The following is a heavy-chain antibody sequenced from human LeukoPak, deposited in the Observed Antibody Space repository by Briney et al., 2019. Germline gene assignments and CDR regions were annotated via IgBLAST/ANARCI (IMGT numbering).Heavy chain of an antibody. V-gene: IGHV2-5*02. J-gene: IGHJ4*02. Sequence: SGPTLVKPTQTLTLTCTFSGFSLSTSGVGVGWIRQPPGKALEWLALIYWDDHKRYSPSLKSRLTITKDTSKNQVVLTMTNMDPVDTATYYCARGIPSLRFLEWLLFDYWGQGTLVTVSS. D-gene: IGHD3-3*01. CDR2: IYWDDHK. CDR1: GFSLSTSGVG. CDR3: ARGIPSLRFLEWLLFDY.